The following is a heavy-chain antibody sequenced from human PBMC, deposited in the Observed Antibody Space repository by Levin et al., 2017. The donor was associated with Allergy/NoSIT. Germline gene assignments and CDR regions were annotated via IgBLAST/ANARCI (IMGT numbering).Heavy chain of an antibody. CDR3: ARLSQWLDYAMDV. J-gene: IGHJ6*02. D-gene: IGHD6-19*01. Sequence: KASETLSLTCGVYGGSFSDSYWSWIRQPPGKGLEWIGEINHSGSTNYNPSLKSRVIISADTSKNQFSLKVNSVTAADTAVYFCARLSQWLDYAMDVWGQGTTVTVSS. V-gene: IGHV4-34*01. CDR1: GGSFSDSY. CDR2: INHSGST.